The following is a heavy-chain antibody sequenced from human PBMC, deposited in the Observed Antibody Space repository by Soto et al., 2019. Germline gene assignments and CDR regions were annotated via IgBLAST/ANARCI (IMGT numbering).Heavy chain of an antibody. Sequence: ASVKVSCKASGGTFSIYAINWVRQAPGQGLEWMGGIIPIFGTANYAQKFQGRVTITADESTSTAYMELSSLGSEDTAVYYCARRATTGAWAVWGQGTTVTVSS. V-gene: IGHV1-69*13. CDR1: GGTFSIYA. J-gene: IGHJ6*02. CDR3: ARRATTGAWAV. D-gene: IGHD4-17*01. CDR2: IIPIFGTA.